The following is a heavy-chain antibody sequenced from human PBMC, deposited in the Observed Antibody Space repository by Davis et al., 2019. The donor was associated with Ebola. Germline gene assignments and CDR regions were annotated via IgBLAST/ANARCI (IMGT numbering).Heavy chain of an antibody. V-gene: IGHV3-48*04. J-gene: IGHJ4*02. Sequence: GESLKISCAASGFTFSSYSMNWVRQAPGKGLEWVSYISSSSSTIYYADSVKGRFTISRDNAKNTLYLQMNSLRAEDTAVYYCARGAYSYAVYWGQGTLVTVSS. CDR3: ARGAYSYAVY. CDR1: GFTFSSYS. D-gene: IGHD5-18*01. CDR2: ISSSSSTI.